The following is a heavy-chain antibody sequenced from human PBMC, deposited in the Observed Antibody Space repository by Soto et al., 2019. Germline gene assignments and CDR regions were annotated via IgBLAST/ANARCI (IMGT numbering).Heavy chain of an antibody. J-gene: IGHJ4*02. V-gene: IGHV3-9*01. CDR1: GFIYEDFA. Sequence: EVQLVESGGGLVQPGGSVRLSCVGSGFIYEDFAMNWVRQVPGKGLEWVSGISWNSATLAYADSVKGRFIVSRDNAKNNLYLQMNSLRAEDAALYYCAKEVGSYYYDTSAYLYDYWGQGTLVTVSS. D-gene: IGHD3-22*01. CDR3: AKEVGSYYYDTSAYLYDY. CDR2: ISWNSATL.